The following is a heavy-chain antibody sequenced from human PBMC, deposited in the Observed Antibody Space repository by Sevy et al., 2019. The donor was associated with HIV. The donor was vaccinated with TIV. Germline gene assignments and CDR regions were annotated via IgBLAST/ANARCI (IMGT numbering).Heavy chain of an antibody. CDR2: ISSNGGST. Sequence: GGSLRLSCAASGFSFSSYALHWVRQAPGKGLEYVSAISSNGGSTYYADSVKGRFTISRDNSKNTLYLQMGSLRAEDWAVYYCAREGEVGYGYSLDYWGQGTLVTVSS. CDR1: GFSFSSYA. V-gene: IGHV3-64*02. CDR3: AREGEVGYGYSLDY. J-gene: IGHJ4*02. D-gene: IGHD5-18*01.